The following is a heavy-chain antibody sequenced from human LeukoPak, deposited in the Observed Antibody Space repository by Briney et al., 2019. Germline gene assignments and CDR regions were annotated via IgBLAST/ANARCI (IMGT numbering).Heavy chain of an antibody. J-gene: IGHJ6*03. Sequence: ASVKVSCKASGGTFISYAISWVRQAPGQGLEWMGRIIPILGIANYAQKFQGRVTITADKSTSTAYMELSSLRSEDTAVYYCARAHYYYYYMDVWGKGTTVTVSS. CDR1: GGTFISYA. CDR3: ARAHYYYYYMDV. V-gene: IGHV1-69*04. CDR2: IIPILGIA.